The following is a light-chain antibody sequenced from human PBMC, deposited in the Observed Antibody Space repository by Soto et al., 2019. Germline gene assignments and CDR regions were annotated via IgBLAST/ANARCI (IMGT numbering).Light chain of an antibody. J-gene: IGLJ1*01. CDR2: EVS. CDR3: TSYRRTSTLYG. CDR1: SSSVGAYNY. V-gene: IGLV2-14*01. Sequence: SVLTQPASVSGSPGQSITISCTGTSSSVGAYNYVSWYQQHPGKAPKLMICEVSNRPSGVSNRFSGSKSGNTASLTISGLQAEDEADYYCTSYRRTSTLYGFGTGAKVTVL.